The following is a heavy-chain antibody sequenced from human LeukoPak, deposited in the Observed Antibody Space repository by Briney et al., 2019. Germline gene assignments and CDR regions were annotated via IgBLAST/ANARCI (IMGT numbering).Heavy chain of an antibody. J-gene: IGHJ4*02. V-gene: IGHV1-46*01. CDR3: ARRDIVGAFFDY. Sequence: GASVKVSCKASGYTFTSYYMHWVRQAPGQGLEWMGIINPSGGSTSYAQKFQGRVTMTRDMSTSTVYMELSSLRSEDTAVYYCARRDIVGAFFDYWGQGTLVTVSS. D-gene: IGHD1-26*01. CDR1: GYTFTSYY. CDR2: INPSGGST.